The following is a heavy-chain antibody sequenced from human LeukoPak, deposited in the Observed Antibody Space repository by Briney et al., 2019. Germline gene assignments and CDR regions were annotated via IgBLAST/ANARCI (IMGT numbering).Heavy chain of an antibody. V-gene: IGHV4-4*07. CDR3: ARDLGYGDPFDY. D-gene: IGHD4-17*01. Sequence: SETLSLTCIVSGGSISSYYWSWIRQPAGKGLEWIGRIYTSGSTNYNPSLKSRVTISVDTSKNQFSLKLSSVTAADTAVYYCARDLGYGDPFDYWGQGTLVTVSS. J-gene: IGHJ4*02. CDR2: IYTSGST. CDR1: GGSISSYY.